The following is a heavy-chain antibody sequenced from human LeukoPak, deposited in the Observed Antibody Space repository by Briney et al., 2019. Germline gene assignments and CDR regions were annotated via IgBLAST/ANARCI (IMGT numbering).Heavy chain of an antibody. J-gene: IGHJ3*02. CDR1: GLTFGDYA. CDR3: ARESEAFDI. CDR2: IISSAAST. V-gene: IGHV3-23*01. Sequence: GGSLRLSCTVSGLTFGDYAMSWVRQAPGKGLEWVSHIISSAASTDYADSVKGRFTISRDNAKSTLYLQMNRLRAEDTAVYYCARESEAFDIWGQGTMVTVSS.